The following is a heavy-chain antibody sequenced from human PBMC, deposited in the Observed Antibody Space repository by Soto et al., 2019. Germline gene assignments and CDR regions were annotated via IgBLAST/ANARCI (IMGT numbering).Heavy chain of an antibody. Sequence: SETLSLTCTVSGDSISSYFWSWIRQPPGKGLEWIGYIYYSGITNYNPSLKSRVTISVDTSKNQFSLRLSSVTAADTAVYYCARVLSYSGGWPGPYYYGMDVWGQGTTVTVSS. J-gene: IGHJ6*02. CDR1: GDSISSYF. CDR2: IYYSGIT. D-gene: IGHD6-19*01. V-gene: IGHV4-59*01. CDR3: ARVLSYSGGWPGPYYYGMDV.